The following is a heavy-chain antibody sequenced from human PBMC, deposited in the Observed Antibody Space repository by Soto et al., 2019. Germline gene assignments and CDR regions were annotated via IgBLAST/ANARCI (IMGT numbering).Heavy chain of an antibody. D-gene: IGHD2-2*01. Sequence: QVQLVQSGAEVKKPGASVKVSCKASGYTFTSYGISWVRQAPGQGLEWMGWISAYNGNTNYAQKLQGRVTMTTDTSTSTAYMELRSLRSDDTAVYYCARATLPRRFGPPRQAIVVVPAAYGMDVWGQGTTVTVSS. CDR3: ARATLPRRFGPPRQAIVVVPAAYGMDV. CDR2: ISAYNGNT. CDR1: GYTFTSYG. V-gene: IGHV1-18*01. J-gene: IGHJ6*02.